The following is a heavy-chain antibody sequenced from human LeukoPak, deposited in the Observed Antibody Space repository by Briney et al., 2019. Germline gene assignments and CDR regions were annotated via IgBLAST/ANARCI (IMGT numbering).Heavy chain of an antibody. V-gene: IGHV4-38-2*02. D-gene: IGHD2-15*01. CDR3: ATGYCSGGSCYSDAFDI. J-gene: IGHJ3*02. CDR2: IYHSGST. Sequence: SETLSLTCTVSGYSISSGYYWGWIRQPPGKGLEWIGSIYHSGSTYYNPSLKSRVTISVDTSKNQFSLKLSSVTAADTAVYYCATGYCSGGSCYSDAFDIWGQGTMVTVSS. CDR1: GYSISSGYY.